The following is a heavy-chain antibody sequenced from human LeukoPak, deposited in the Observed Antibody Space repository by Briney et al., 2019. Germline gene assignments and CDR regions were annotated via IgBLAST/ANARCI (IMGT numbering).Heavy chain of an antibody. Sequence: GGSLRLSCVASGFTFSTYSMNWVRQAPGKGLEWVSSISSSSSYIYYGDSVKGRFTISRDNAKNSLYLQMNSLRAEDTAVYYCARATGYSYGSDYWGQGTLVTVSS. CDR2: ISSSSSYI. CDR1: GFTFSTYS. V-gene: IGHV3-21*01. D-gene: IGHD5-18*01. J-gene: IGHJ4*02. CDR3: ARATGYSYGSDY.